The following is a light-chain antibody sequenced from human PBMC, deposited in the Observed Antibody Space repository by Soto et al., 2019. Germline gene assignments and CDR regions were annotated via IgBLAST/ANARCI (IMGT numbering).Light chain of an antibody. V-gene: IGLV2-14*01. CDR2: EVS. J-gene: IGLJ1*01. CDR3: SSYTSSGTYV. CDR1: SSDVGSYDY. Sequence: QSVLTQPASVSGSPGQSITISCTGTSSDVGSYDYVSWYQQHPGKAPKLMIYEVSNRPSGVSNRFSGSKSGNTASLTISGLQAEDEADYYCSSYTSSGTYVSGAGTKVTVL.